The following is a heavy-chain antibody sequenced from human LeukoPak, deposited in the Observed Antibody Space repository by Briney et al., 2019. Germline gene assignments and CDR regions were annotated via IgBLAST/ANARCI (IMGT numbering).Heavy chain of an antibody. J-gene: IGHJ4*02. Sequence: PGGSLRHSCAASGFTFSSYAMHWVRQAPGKGLEWVAVISYDGSNKYYADSVKGRFTISRDNSKNTLYLQMNSLRAEDTAVYYCARGDDYGDYWGQGTLVTVSS. CDR1: GFTFSSYA. CDR2: ISYDGSNK. CDR3: ARGDDYGDY. V-gene: IGHV3-30*04.